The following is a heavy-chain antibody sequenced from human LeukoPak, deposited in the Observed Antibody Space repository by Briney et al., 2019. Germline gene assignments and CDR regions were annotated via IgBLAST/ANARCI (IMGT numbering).Heavy chain of an antibody. J-gene: IGHJ5*02. CDR1: GYSINNYW. D-gene: IGHD2-15*01. Sequence: GESLKISCKGSGYSINNYWIGWVRQMPGKGLEWMGIIYPADSDIRYSPSFQGQVTISADKSISTAYLQWSSLKASDTAIYYCTRQEYCSGGSCYTWFDPWGQGTLVIVSS. V-gene: IGHV5-51*01. CDR2: IYPADSDI. CDR3: TRQEYCSGGSCYTWFDP.